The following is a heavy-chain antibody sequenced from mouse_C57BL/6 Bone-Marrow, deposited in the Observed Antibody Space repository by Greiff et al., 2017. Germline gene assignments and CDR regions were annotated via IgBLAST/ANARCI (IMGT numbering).Heavy chain of an antibody. V-gene: IGHV5-6*01. J-gene: IGHJ2*01. CDR3: ARLGQDY. Sequence: EVMLVESGGDLVKPGGSLKLSCAASGFTFSSYGMSWVRQTPDKRLEWVATISSGGSYTYYPDSVKGLFTISRDNAKNTLYLQMSSLKSEDTAMYYCARLGQDYWGQGTTLTVSS. CDR2: ISSGGSYT. D-gene: IGHD3-3*01. CDR1: GFTFSSYG.